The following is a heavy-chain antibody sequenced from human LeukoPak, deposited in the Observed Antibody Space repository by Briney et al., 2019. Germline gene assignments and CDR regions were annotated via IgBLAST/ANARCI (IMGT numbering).Heavy chain of an antibody. D-gene: IGHD6-13*01. CDR2: INPNSGGT. CDR3: ARAFQAAAGYMDV. V-gene: IGHV1-2*02. CDR1: GYTFTGYY. J-gene: IGHJ6*03. Sequence: ASVKVSCKASGYTFTGYYMHWVRQAPGQGLEWMGWINPNSGGTNYAQKFQGRVTMTRDTSISTAYMELSRLRSDDTAVYYCARAFQAAAGYMDVWGKGTTVTVSS.